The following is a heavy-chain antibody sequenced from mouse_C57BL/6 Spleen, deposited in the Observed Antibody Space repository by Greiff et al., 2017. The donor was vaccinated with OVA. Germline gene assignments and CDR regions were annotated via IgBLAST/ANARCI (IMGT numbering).Heavy chain of an antibody. D-gene: IGHD1-1*01. V-gene: IGHV1-20*01. J-gene: IGHJ2*01. CDR2: INPYNGDT. Sequence: EVQLQQSGPELVKPGDSVKISCKASGYSFTGYFMNWVMQSHGKSLEWIGRINPYNGDTFYNQKFKGKATLTVDKSSSTAHMELRSLTSEDSAVSYCARLGYSYGSSPGYYFDYWGQGTTLTVSS. CDR1: GYSFTGYF. CDR3: ARLGYSYGSSPGYYFDY.